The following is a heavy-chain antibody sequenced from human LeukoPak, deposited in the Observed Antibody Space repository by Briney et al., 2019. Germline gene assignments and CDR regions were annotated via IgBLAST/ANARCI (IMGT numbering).Heavy chain of an antibody. D-gene: IGHD5-24*01. CDR1: GFTFSSYW. CDR2: IKQDGSER. CDR3: ARGRETFDY. V-gene: IGHV3-7*01. Sequence: GGSLRLSCAASGFTFSSYWMSWVRQAPGKGLEWVANIKQDGSERYYVDSVKGRFTISRDNAKKSLYLQMNSLRAEDTAAYYCARGRETFDYWGQGTLVTVSS. J-gene: IGHJ4*02.